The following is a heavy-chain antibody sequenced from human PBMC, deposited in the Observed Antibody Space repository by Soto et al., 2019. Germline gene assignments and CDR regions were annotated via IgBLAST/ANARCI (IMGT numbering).Heavy chain of an antibody. Sequence: QVQVVESGGGLVKPGGSLRLSCAASXXTFSDYYMSWIRQAPGKGLEWVSFISSSSDSTKYADSVKGRFTISRDNAKNSLYLQLNSLRAEDTAVYYCARGGVKGTTSRGQVYNWGQGTLVTVSS. CDR2: ISSSSDST. CDR1: XXTFSDYY. J-gene: IGHJ4*02. CDR3: ARGGVKGTTSRGQVYN. D-gene: IGHD1-7*01. V-gene: IGHV3-11*06.